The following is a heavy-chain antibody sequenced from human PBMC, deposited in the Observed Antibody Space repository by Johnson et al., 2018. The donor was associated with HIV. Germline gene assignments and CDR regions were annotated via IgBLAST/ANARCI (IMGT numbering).Heavy chain of an antibody. CDR1: GITVSSNY. CDR3: AGGYILTGYSGAFDM. CDR2: IFSVGNA. D-gene: IGHD3-9*01. J-gene: IGHJ3*02. V-gene: IGHV3-66*01. Sequence: VQLVESGGGLVQPGGSLRLSCAASGITVSSNYMSWVRQAPGKGLEWVSVIFSVGNAYYADSVKGRFTSSRDNSNNMGYLQLNSLRAEDTAVYYCAGGYILTGYSGAFDMWGQGTMVTVSS.